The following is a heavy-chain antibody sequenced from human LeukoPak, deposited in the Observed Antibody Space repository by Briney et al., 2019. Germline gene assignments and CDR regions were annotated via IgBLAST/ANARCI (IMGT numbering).Heavy chain of an antibody. Sequence: GGSLRLSCAASGFTFSSYAMSWVRQAPGKELEWVSAISGSGGSTYYADSVKGRFTISRDNSKNTLYLQMNSLRAEDTAVYYCAKAKSAARGSFDIWGQGTMVTVSS. CDR2: ISGSGGST. CDR3: AKAKSAARGSFDI. D-gene: IGHD3-3*01. CDR1: GFTFSSYA. J-gene: IGHJ3*02. V-gene: IGHV3-23*01.